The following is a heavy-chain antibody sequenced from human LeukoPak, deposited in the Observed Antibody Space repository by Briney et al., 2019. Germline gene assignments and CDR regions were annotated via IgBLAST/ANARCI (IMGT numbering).Heavy chain of an antibody. D-gene: IGHD2-2*01. J-gene: IGHJ4*02. CDR1: GLTFSSYA. Sequence: GGSLRLSCAASGLTFSSYAMHWVRQAPGKGLEWVAVMSYDGSNKYYADSVKGRFTISRDNSKNTLYLQMNSLRAEDTAVYYCARDRTSHAQEDYFDYWGQGTLVTVSS. CDR3: ARDRTSHAQEDYFDY. CDR2: MSYDGSNK. V-gene: IGHV3-30-3*01.